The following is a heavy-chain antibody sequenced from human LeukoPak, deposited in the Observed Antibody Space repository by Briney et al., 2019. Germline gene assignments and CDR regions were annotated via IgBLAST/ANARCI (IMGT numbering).Heavy chain of an antibody. V-gene: IGHV4-38-2*02. CDR2: IYHSGST. CDR1: GYSISSGYY. D-gene: IGHD1-26*01. CDR3: ARPLGLGADY. Sequence: SETLSLTCTVSGYSISSGYYWGWIRQPPGKGLEWIGSIYHSGSTYYNPSLKSRVTISVDTSKNQFSLKLSSVTAADTAVYYCARPLGLGADYWGQGTLVTVSS. J-gene: IGHJ4*02.